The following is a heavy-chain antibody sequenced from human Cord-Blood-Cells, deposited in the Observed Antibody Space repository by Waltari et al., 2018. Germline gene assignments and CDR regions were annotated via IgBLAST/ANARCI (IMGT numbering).Heavy chain of an antibody. CDR3: ASCLAARLNWFDP. Sequence: QVQLVQSGAEVKKPGSSVKVSCKASGGTFSSYAISWVRQAPGQGLEWMGRIIPILGIANYAQKFQGRVTITADKSTSTAYMELSSLRSEDTAVYYCASCLAARLNWFDPWGQGTLVTVSS. J-gene: IGHJ5*02. V-gene: IGHV1-69*09. CDR2: IIPILGIA. D-gene: IGHD6-6*01. CDR1: GGTFSSYA.